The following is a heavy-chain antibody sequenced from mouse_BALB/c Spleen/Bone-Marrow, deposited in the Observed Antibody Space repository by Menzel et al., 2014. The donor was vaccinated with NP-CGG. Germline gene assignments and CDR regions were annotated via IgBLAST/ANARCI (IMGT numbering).Heavy chain of an antibody. CDR3: ARPLYYYGSSPFYAMDY. V-gene: IGHV5-12-1*01. D-gene: IGHD1-1*01. CDR2: ISSGGGST. CDR1: GFAFSSYD. J-gene: IGHJ4*01. Sequence: EVKLVESGGGLVKPGGSLKLSCAASGFAFSSYDMSWVRQTPEKRLEWVAYISSGGGSTYYPDTVRGRFTISRDNAKNTLYLQMSSLKSEDTAMYYCARPLYYYGSSPFYAMDYWGQGTSVTVSP.